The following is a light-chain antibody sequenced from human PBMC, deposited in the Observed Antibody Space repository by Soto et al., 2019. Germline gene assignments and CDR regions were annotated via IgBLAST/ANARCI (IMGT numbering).Light chain of an antibody. CDR2: GAS. CDR1: QSVSSN. CDR3: QQYNNWPLT. J-gene: IGKJ4*01. V-gene: IGKV3-15*01. Sequence: EVVMTQSPATLSVSLGDRATLSCRASQSVSSNLAWYQQKPGQGPRLLIYGASTRATGIPARFSGSGSGTEFTLTISSPQSEDFAVYSCQQYNNWPLTFGGGTKVDIK.